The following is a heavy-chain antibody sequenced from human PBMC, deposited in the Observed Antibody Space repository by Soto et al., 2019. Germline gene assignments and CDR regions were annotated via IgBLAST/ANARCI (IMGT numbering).Heavy chain of an antibody. CDR2: IYPGNSNT. J-gene: IGHJ3*02. Sequence: GESLKISCKVSWYGFSIHWVAWLRQMPGKVLEWVGIIYPGNSNTMYSPSFQGQVTVSADTALSTTYLQWDTLKPSDTAIYFCASDLQCGGGNSYMGGFERWGQGTIVT. D-gene: IGHD2-15*01. V-gene: IGHV5-51*01. CDR1: WYGFSIHW. CDR3: ASDLQCGGGNSYMGGFER.